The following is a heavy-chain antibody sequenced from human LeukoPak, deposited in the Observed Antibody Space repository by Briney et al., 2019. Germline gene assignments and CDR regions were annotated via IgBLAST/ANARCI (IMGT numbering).Heavy chain of an antibody. CDR1: GDSIFNSNSY. V-gene: IGHV4-61*09. CDR3: ARDRDMGGGNYFRVFYFDS. Sequence: SETLSLTCSVSGDSIFNSNSYWSWMRQPAGKGLEWIGHIFSRGNTNYNPSLKSRVTISVDMSKNQFSLILSSVTAADTAVYYCARDRDMGGGNYFRVFYFDSWGQGTLVTVSS. J-gene: IGHJ4*02. D-gene: IGHD3-16*01. CDR2: IFSRGNT.